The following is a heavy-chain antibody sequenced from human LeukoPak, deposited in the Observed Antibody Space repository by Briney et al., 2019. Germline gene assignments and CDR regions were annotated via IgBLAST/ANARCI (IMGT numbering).Heavy chain of an antibody. Sequence: PSETLSLTCTVSGGSISSYYWSWIRQPAGKGLEWIGRIYTSGSTNYNPSLKSRVTMSVDTSKNQFSLKLSSVTAADTAVYYCASRGGPYTGQIEDYWGQGTLVTVSS. D-gene: IGHD2-15*01. V-gene: IGHV4-4*07. J-gene: IGHJ4*02. CDR3: ASRGGPYTGQIEDY. CDR1: GGSISSYY. CDR2: IYTSGST.